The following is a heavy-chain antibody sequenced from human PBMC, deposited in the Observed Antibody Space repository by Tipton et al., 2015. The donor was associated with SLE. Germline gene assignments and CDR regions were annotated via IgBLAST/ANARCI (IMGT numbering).Heavy chain of an antibody. Sequence: TLSLTCTVSCGSISSSSCYWGWIRQPPGKGLEWIGSIYYSGSTYYNPSLKSRVTISVDTSKNQFSLKLSSVTAADTAVYYCARTAWEQQLPPDDYWGQGTLVTVSS. CDR2: IYYSGST. CDR3: ARTAWEQQLPPDDY. J-gene: IGHJ4*02. V-gene: IGHV4-39*01. CDR1: CGSISSSSCY. D-gene: IGHD6-13*01.